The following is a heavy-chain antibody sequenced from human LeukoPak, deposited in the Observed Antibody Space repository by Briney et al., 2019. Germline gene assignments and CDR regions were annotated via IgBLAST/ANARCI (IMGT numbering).Heavy chain of an antibody. CDR3: ARMYYFDSSGYEIRTLDY. D-gene: IGHD3-22*01. CDR2: IHYSGST. V-gene: IGHV4-31*03. Sequence: SQTLSLTCTVSGGSISSGGYYWSWIRQHPGKGLEWIGYIHYSGSTYYNLSLKSRVTISADTSKNQFSLKLSSVTAADTAVYYCARMYYFDSSGYEIRTLDYWGQGTLVTVSS. J-gene: IGHJ4*02. CDR1: GGSISSGGYY.